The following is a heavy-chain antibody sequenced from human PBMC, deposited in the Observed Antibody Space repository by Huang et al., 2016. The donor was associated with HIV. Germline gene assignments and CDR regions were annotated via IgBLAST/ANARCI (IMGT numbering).Heavy chain of an antibody. V-gene: IGHV4-59*01. J-gene: IGHJ3*02. CDR3: AREYSGSYRGAFDI. CDR1: GGCISRYY. D-gene: IGHD1-26*01. CDR2: IYYSGST. Sequence: QVKLHDSGPGLMKPSETLSLTCTVSGGCISRYYWRWLRQPPGKGLEWIGYIYYSGSTNYSPSRNSRVTISVDTSKNQFSLKLSSVTASDTAVYYCAREYSGSYRGAFDIWGQGTMVTVSS.